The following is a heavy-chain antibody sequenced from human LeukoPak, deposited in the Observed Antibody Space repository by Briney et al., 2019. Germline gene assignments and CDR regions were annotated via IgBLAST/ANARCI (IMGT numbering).Heavy chain of an antibody. J-gene: IGHJ4*02. CDR1: GYTFTSYG. Sequence: ASVKVSCKASGYTFTSYGISWVRQAPGQGLEWMGWISAYNGNTNYAQKLQGRVTMTTDTSTSTAYMELRSLRSDDTAVYYCARVQDYYDSSGYIDYWGQGTLVTVSS. CDR3: ARVQDYYDSSGYIDY. D-gene: IGHD3-22*01. CDR2: ISAYNGNT. V-gene: IGHV1-18*01.